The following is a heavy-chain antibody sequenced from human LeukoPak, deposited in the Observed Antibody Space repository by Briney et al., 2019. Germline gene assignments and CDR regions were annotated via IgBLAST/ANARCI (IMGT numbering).Heavy chain of an antibody. CDR1: GGTFSSYA. V-gene: IGHV1-69*06. CDR3: ARDLAYCGGDCYPGGDY. J-gene: IGHJ4*02. D-gene: IGHD2-21*02. Sequence: ASVKVSFKASGGTFSSYAISWVRQAPGQGLEWMGRIIPIFGTANYAQKFQGRVTITADKSTSTAYMQLSSLRSEDTAMYYCARDLAYCGGDCYPGGDYWGQGTLVTVSS. CDR2: IIPIFGTA.